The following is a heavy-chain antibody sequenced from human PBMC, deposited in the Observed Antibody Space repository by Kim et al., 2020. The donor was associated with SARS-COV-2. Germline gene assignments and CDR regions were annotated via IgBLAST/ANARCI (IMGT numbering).Heavy chain of an antibody. CDR2: ISWNSGSI. J-gene: IGHJ3*02. D-gene: IGHD3-10*01. CDR1: GFTFGDYA. Sequence: GGSLRLSCAASGFTFGDYAMHWVRQAPGKGLEWVSGISWNSGSIGYADSVKGRFTISRDNAKNSLYLQMNSLRAEDTALYYCAKGSRITMVRGVIAFDIWGQGTMVTVSS. CDR3: AKGSRITMVRGVIAFDI. V-gene: IGHV3-9*01.